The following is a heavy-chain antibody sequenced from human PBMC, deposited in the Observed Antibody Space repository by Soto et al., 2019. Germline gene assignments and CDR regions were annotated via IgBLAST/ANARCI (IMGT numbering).Heavy chain of an antibody. CDR1: GFTFSSYA. Sequence: GGSLRLSCAASGFTFSSYAMSWVRQAPGKGLEWVSAISGSGGSTYYADSVKGRFTISRDNSKNTLYLQMNSLRAEDTAVYYCAKKGWGTGTTSEYFQHWGQGTLVTVSS. CDR2: ISGSGGST. J-gene: IGHJ1*01. CDR3: AKKGWGTGTTSEYFQH. D-gene: IGHD1-7*01. V-gene: IGHV3-23*01.